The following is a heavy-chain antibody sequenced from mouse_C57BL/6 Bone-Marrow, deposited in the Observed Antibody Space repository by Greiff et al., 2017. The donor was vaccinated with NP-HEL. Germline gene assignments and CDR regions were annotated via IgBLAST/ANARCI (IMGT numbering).Heavy chain of an antibody. Sequence: VQLQQSGPELVKPGASVKISCKASGYAFSSSWMNWVKQRPGKGLEWIGRIYPGDGDTNYNGKFKGKATLTADKSSSTAYMQLSSLTSKDSAVYFCARLTTAGYFDVWGTGTTVTVSS. CDR1: GYAFSSSW. D-gene: IGHD1-2*01. J-gene: IGHJ1*03. CDR3: ARLTTAGYFDV. CDR2: IYPGDGDT. V-gene: IGHV1-82*01.